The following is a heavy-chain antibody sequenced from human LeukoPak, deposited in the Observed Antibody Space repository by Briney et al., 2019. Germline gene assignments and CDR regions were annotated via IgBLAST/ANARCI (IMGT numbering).Heavy chain of an antibody. CDR2: ISGSGGST. J-gene: IGHJ4*02. CDR1: GFTFSSYG. V-gene: IGHV3-23*01. D-gene: IGHD3-22*01. Sequence: PGGTLRLSCAASGFTFSSYGMSWVRQAPGKGLEWVSGISGSGGSTYYADSVKGRFTISRDNSKNTLYLQMNSLRAEDTAVYYCAKDPRGITMIVVLFYFDYWGRGTLVTVSS. CDR3: AKDPRGITMIVVLFYFDY.